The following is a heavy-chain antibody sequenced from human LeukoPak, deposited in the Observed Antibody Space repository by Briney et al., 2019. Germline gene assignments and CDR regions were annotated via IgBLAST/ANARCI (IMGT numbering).Heavy chain of an antibody. D-gene: IGHD3-3*01. Sequence: SETLSLTCTVSGGSISSYYWSWIRQPPGKGLEWIGYIYYSGSTYYNPSLRSRVTISVDTSKNQFSLKLSSVTAADTAVYYCARTYYDFWSGSRFFDYWGQGTLVTVSS. J-gene: IGHJ4*02. CDR3: ARTYYDFWSGSRFFDY. CDR2: IYYSGST. V-gene: IGHV4-59*12. CDR1: GGSISSYY.